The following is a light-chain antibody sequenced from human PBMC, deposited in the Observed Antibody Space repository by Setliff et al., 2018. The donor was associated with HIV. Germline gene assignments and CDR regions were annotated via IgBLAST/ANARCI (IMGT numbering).Light chain of an antibody. V-gene: IGLV2-18*02. J-gene: IGLJ1*01. CDR2: EVS. CDR3: SSYTSTSTYV. Sequence: QSALTQPPSVSGSPGRSVTISCTGTSSDVGTYNRVSWYQQPPGTAPKLMIYEVSNRPSGVPDRFSGSKSGNTASLTISGLQAEDAADYYCSSYTSTSTYVFGTGTKVTVL. CDR1: SSDVGTYNR.